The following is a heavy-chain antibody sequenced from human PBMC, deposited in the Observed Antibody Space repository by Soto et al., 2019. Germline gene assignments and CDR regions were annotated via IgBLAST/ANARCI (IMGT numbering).Heavy chain of an antibody. Sequence: GSLRLSCAASGFTFSSYGMHWVRQAPGKGLEWVAVIWYDGSNKYYADSVKGRFTISRDNSKNTLYLQMNSLRAEDTAVYYCAGSGSYGAFDIWGQGTMVTVSS. V-gene: IGHV3-33*01. D-gene: IGHD1-26*01. CDR1: GFTFSSYG. CDR3: AGSGSYGAFDI. J-gene: IGHJ3*02. CDR2: IWYDGSNK.